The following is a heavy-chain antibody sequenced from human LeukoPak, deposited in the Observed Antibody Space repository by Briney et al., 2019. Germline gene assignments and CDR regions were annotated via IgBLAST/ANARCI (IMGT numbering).Heavy chain of an antibody. Sequence: VASVKVSCKASGYTFTSYDINWVRQATGQGLEWMGWMNPNSGNTGYAQKFQGRVTMTRNTSISTAYMELSSLRSEDTAVYYCARGGNDFWSGYNWFDPWGQGTLVTVSS. D-gene: IGHD3-3*01. CDR2: MNPNSGNT. V-gene: IGHV1-8*01. J-gene: IGHJ5*02. CDR3: ARGGNDFWSGYNWFDP. CDR1: GYTFTSYD.